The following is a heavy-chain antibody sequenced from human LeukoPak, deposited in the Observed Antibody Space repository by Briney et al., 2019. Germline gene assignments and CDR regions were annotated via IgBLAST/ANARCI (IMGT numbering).Heavy chain of an antibody. V-gene: IGHV4-39*07. CDR1: GGSISSSSYY. D-gene: IGHD3-22*01. Sequence: SETLSLTCIVSGGSISSSSYYWGWVRQPPGKGLEWIGSMYFSGSTYYNAALKIRLTISVDTSMNQFSLKLSSVTAADTAVYYCARADVTSVITAMDAFDIWGQGTMVTVSS. CDR3: ARADVTSVITAMDAFDI. J-gene: IGHJ3*02. CDR2: MYFSGST.